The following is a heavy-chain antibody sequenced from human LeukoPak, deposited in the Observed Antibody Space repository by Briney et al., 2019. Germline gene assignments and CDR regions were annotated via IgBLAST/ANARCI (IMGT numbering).Heavy chain of an antibody. Sequence: PSETLSLTCTVSGYSISSVYYWGWIRQPPGKGLEWIGSIYHSGSTYYNPSLKSRVTISVDTSKNQFSLKLSSVTAADTAVYYCAREVYYYDSSGYYPLYYFDYWGQGTLVTVSS. CDR1: GYSISSVYY. CDR2: IYHSGST. J-gene: IGHJ4*02. CDR3: AREVYYYDSSGYYPLYYFDY. V-gene: IGHV4-38-2*02. D-gene: IGHD3-22*01.